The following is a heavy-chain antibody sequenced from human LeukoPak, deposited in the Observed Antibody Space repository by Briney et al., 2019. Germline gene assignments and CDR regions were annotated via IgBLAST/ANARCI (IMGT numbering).Heavy chain of an antibody. CDR3: ARGLYSSGWYVPELDY. CDR1: GFTFSSYD. V-gene: IGHV3-13*04. CDR2: ITTRGDT. J-gene: IGHJ4*02. D-gene: IGHD6-19*01. Sequence: PGGSLRLSCAASGFTFSSYDMHWVRQATGKGLEWVSAITTRGDTYYSGSVKGRFTISRENAKNSLYLQVNSLRAGDTAVYYCARGLYSSGWYVPELDYWGQGTLVAVSS.